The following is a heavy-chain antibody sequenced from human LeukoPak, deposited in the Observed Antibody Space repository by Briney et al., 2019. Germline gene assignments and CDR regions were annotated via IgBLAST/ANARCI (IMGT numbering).Heavy chain of an antibody. V-gene: IGHV6-1*01. CDR1: GDSVSSNSAA. CDR2: TYYRANLHS. CDR3: ARMVGLVSEF. Sequence: SQTLSLTCSISGDSVSSNSAAWNWIRPPPSRGLEWLGRTYYRANLHSYYPPSARSQITINPDTSNNQFSLHLNSGTPEDMVVYCCARMVGLVSEFWGPGILVTVSS. D-gene: IGHD3-10*01. J-gene: IGHJ4*02.